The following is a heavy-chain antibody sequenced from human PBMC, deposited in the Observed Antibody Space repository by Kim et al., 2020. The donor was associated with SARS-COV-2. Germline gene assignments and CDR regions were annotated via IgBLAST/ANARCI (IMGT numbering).Heavy chain of an antibody. V-gene: IGHV3-23*01. CDR3: ARDSDRSGCRCFGP. D-gene: IGHD1-26*01. J-gene: IGHJ5*02. CDR1: GFTVNSFG. CDR2: MSGSGST. Sequence: GGSLRLSCEASGFTVNSFGMHWVRQAPGKGLEWVSGMSGSGSTYYADSVKGRFTISRDTSKSTLYLQMNSLTTEDTAVYYCARDSDRSGCRCFGPWGQGT.